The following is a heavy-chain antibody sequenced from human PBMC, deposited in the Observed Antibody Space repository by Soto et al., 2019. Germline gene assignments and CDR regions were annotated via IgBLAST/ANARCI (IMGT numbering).Heavy chain of an antibody. CDR2: IYYSGRT. CDR3: ARHSRLGSGYSP. CDR1: GGSISSSTYY. D-gene: IGHD3-22*01. J-gene: IGHJ3*01. V-gene: IGHV4-39*01. Sequence: QLQLQESGPGLVKPSETLSLTCTVSGGSISSSTYYWGWIRQPPEKGREWVGSIYYSGRTYYHPSLESRVTNSVDTAKHQFSLKMSFVTAADTAVYDCARHSRLGSGYSPWGQGTMVTVSP.